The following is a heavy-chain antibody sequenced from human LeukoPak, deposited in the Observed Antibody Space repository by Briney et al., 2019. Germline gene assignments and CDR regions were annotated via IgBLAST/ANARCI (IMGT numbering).Heavy chain of an antibody. Sequence: SETLSLTCAVYGGSFSGYYWSWIRQPPGKGLEWIGEINHSGSTNYNPSLKSRVTISVDTSKNQFSLKLSSVTAADTAVYYCARGLNDYGDPFDYWGQGTLVTVSS. CDR1: GGSFSGYY. CDR2: INHSGST. CDR3: ARGLNDYGDPFDY. V-gene: IGHV4-34*01. J-gene: IGHJ4*02. D-gene: IGHD4-17*01.